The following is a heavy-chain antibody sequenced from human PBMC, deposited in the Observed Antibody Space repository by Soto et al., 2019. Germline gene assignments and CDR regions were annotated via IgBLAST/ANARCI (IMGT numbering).Heavy chain of an antibody. V-gene: IGHV4-59*01. CDR1: GGSISSDY. CDR2: IYYNGNT. Sequence: SETLSLTCTVSGGSISSDYWTWIRQPPGERLEWIGYIYYNGNTNYNSSLKSRVTISIDTSKNQFSLKLNSVTAADTAMYFCARLAYTSGFTFDYWGRGTLVTVSS. D-gene: IGHD5-18*01. J-gene: IGHJ4*02. CDR3: ARLAYTSGFTFDY.